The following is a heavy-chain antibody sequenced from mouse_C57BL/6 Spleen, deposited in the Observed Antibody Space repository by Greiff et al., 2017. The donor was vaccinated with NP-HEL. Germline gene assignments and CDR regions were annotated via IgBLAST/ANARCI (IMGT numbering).Heavy chain of an antibody. D-gene: IGHD1-1*01. CDR1: GYTFTSYG. V-gene: IGHV1-81*01. CDR3: ARVYYGGSHWYFEV. Sequence: QVQLQQSGAELARPGASVKLSCKASGYTFTSYGISWVKQRPGQGLEWIGEIYPRSGNTYYNEKFKGKATLTADKSSSTAYVELRSLTSEDSAVYFCARVYYGGSHWYFEVWGTGATVTVA. CDR2: IYPRSGNT. J-gene: IGHJ1*03.